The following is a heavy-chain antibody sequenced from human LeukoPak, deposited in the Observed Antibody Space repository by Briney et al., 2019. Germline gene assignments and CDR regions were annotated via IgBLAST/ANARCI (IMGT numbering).Heavy chain of an antibody. D-gene: IGHD5-18*01. J-gene: IGHJ3*02. CDR2: IWYDGSNK. CDR3: ARGYLDAFDI. V-gene: IGHV3-33*01. Sequence: GGSLKLSCAASGFSFSSYGMHWVRQAPGKGLEWVAVIWYDGSNKYYADSVKGRFTISRDNSKNTLYLQMNSLRAEDTAVYYCARGYLDAFDIWGQGTMVTVSS. CDR1: GFSFSSYG.